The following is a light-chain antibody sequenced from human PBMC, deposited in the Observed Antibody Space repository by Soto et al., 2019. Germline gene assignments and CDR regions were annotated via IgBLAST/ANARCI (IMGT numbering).Light chain of an antibody. V-gene: IGKV3-11*01. J-gene: IGKJ4*01. CDR2: DAS. Sequence: EIVLAQSPATLSLSPGERATLSCRASQSVSIYLAWYQQKPGQAPRLLIYDASNRATGIPARFSGSGSGTDFTLTISGLEPEDFAVYFCQQRSNWLATFGGGTKVDIK. CDR1: QSVSIY. CDR3: QQRSNWLAT.